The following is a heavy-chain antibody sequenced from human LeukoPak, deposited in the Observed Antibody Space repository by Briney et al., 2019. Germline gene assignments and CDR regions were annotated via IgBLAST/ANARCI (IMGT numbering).Heavy chain of an antibody. Sequence: SGPTLVNPTQTLTLTCTFSGFSLNTSGVGVAWIRQPPGKALEWLALIYWDDDKRYSPSLKNRLTITKDTSKNQVVLTLTNMDPVDTATYYCAHRKLPIPMAGTSFDFWGQGTLVTVSS. D-gene: IGHD6-19*01. J-gene: IGHJ4*02. CDR1: GFSLNTSGVG. CDR3: AHRKLPIPMAGTSFDF. V-gene: IGHV2-5*02. CDR2: IYWDDDK.